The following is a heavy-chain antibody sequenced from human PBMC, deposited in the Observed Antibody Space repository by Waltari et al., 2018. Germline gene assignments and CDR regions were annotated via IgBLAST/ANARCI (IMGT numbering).Heavy chain of an antibody. V-gene: IGHV1-24*01. CDR1: GYTLTELS. D-gene: IGHD3-10*02. J-gene: IGHJ6*03. CDR2: FDTEDGET. CDR3: ATQDTMSKVRVYYYYYMDV. Sequence: QVQLVQSGAEVKKPGASVKVSCKVSGYTLTELSMHWVRQAPGKGLEWIGGFDTEDGETIYAQKFEGRVTMTEDTSTDTAYMELSSLRSEDTAVYYCATQDTMSKVRVYYYYYMDVWGKGTTVTVSS.